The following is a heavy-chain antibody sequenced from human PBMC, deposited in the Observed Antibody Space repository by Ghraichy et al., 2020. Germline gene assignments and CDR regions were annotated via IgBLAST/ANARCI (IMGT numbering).Heavy chain of an antibody. CDR1: GFTFSSYA. CDR3: AKTQRSIVAAFDY. D-gene: IGHD1-26*01. V-gene: IGHV3-23*01. J-gene: IGHJ4*02. Sequence: GGSLRLSCAASGFTFSSYAMSWVRQAPGKGLEWVSTINGNGGSTYYGDSVKGRFTISRDNSKNTLYLQMNSLRAEDTAIYYCAKTQRSIVAAFDYWAQGTLVTVSS. CDR2: INGNGGST.